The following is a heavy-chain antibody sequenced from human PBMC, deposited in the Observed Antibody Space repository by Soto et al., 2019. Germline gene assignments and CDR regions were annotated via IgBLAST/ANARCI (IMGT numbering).Heavy chain of an antibody. CDR1: GASIRSGTYY. Sequence: SETLSLTCTVSGASIRSGTYYWGWIRQPPGKGLEWTGSVYYSGNTYYNPSLKSRVTISVDTSKNQFSLKVTSVTAADTAVYYCARLKLWSSYFDYWGQGSLVTVSS. CDR2: VYYSGNT. CDR3: ARLKLWSSYFDY. V-gene: IGHV4-39*01. D-gene: IGHD3-3*01. J-gene: IGHJ4*02.